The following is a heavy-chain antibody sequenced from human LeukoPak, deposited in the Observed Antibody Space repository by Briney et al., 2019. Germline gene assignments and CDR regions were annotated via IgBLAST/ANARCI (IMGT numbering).Heavy chain of an antibody. CDR1: GFTFSSCD. CDR2: IGTAGDT. CDR3: ARLGLQLDAFDI. V-gene: IGHV3-13*01. J-gene: IGHJ3*02. Sequence: GGSLRLSCAASGFTFSSCDMHWVRQATGKGLEWVSAIGTAGDTYYPGSVKGRFTISRENAKNSLYLQMNSLRAGDTAVYYCARLGLQLDAFDIWGQGTMVTVSS. D-gene: IGHD4-11*01.